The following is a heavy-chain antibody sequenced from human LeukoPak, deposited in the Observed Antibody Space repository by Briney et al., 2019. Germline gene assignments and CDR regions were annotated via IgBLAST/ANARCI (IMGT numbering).Heavy chain of an antibody. D-gene: IGHD3-10*01. Sequence: PGGSLRLSCAASGFTFSNYGLHWVRQAPGKGLEWVALISTDGSYKNYADSVKGRFTISRDNSKNTLFLQMDSLRTEDTSVYYCAFSTYGSGSYYNLDYWGQGTLVTVSS. CDR3: AFSTYGSGSYYNLDY. CDR2: ISTDGSYK. V-gene: IGHV3-30*03. J-gene: IGHJ4*02. CDR1: GFTFSNYG.